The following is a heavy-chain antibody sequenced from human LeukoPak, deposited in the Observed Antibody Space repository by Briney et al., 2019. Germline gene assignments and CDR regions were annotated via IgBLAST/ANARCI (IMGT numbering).Heavy chain of an antibody. D-gene: IGHD6-13*01. CDR3: ARGMAAAGVDY. V-gene: IGHV4-31*03. CDR1: RGSISSGGYY. Sequence: SETLSLTCTVSRGSISSGGYYWSWIRQHPGKGLEWIGYIYYSGSTYYNPSLKSRVTISVDTSKNQFSLKLSSVTAADTAVYYCARGMAAAGVDYWGQGTLVSVSS. CDR2: IYYSGST. J-gene: IGHJ4*02.